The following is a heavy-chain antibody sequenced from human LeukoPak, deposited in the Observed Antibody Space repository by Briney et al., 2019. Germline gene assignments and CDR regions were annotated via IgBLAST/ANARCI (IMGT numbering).Heavy chain of an antibody. J-gene: IGHJ4*02. V-gene: IGHV3-53*01. Sequence: QAGGSLRLSCAASGFTVSSNYMSWVRQAPGKGLEWVSVIYSGGSTYYADSVKGRFTISRDNSENTLYLQMNSLRAEDTAVYYCARDSEAVAGAFDYWGQGTLVTVSS. CDR2: IYSGGST. CDR1: GFTVSSNY. D-gene: IGHD6-19*01. CDR3: ARDSEAVAGAFDY.